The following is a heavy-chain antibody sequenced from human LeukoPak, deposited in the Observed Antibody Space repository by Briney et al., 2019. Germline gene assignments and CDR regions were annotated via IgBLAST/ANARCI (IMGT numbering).Heavy chain of an antibody. V-gene: IGHV1-69*04. J-gene: IGHJ4*02. CDR2: IITILGIA. CDR3: ARSQGGQPDY. D-gene: IGHD2-2*01. CDR1: GGTFSSYA. Sequence: SVTVSFTGSGGTFSSYAISWVRQAPGQGKEWMGRIITILGIANYAQKFQGRVTITADKSTSTAYMELSSLRSEDTAMYYCARSQGGQPDYWGQGTLVTVSS.